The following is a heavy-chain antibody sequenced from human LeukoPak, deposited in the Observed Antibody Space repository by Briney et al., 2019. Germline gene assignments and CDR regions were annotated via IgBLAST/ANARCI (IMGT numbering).Heavy chain of an antibody. CDR3: ARNLWFGESSDAFDM. CDR2: INPKSGGT. CDR1: GYSFTGHY. V-gene: IGHV1-2*02. D-gene: IGHD3-10*01. Sequence: GASVKVSCKASGYSFTGHYMHWVRQAPGQGLEWMGWINPKSGGTNYAQKFQGRVTMTRDTSISTAYMDMSSPRSDDTAVYYCARNLWFGESSDAFDMWGQGTMVTVSS. J-gene: IGHJ3*02.